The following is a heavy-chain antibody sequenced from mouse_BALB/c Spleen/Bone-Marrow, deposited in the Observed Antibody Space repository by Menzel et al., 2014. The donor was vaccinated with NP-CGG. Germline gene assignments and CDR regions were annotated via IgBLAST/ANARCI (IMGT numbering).Heavy chain of an antibody. D-gene: IGHD2-14*01. Sequence: VQLQQSGPGLVKPSQSLSLTCTVTGYSITSDYAWNWIRQFPGNKLEWMGYISYSGSTSYNPSLKSRISITRDTPKNQFFLQLNSVTTEDTATYYCARWRYAMDYWGQGTSVTVSS. CDR3: ARWRYAMDY. J-gene: IGHJ4*01. V-gene: IGHV3-2*02. CDR1: GYSITSDYA. CDR2: ISYSGST.